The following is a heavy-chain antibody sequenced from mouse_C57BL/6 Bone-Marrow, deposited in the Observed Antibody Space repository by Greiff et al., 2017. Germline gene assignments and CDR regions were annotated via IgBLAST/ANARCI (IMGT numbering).Heavy chain of an antibody. D-gene: IGHD5-1*01. CDR1: GFSFNTYA. J-gene: IGHJ3*01. V-gene: IGHV10-1*01. Sequence: EVKLLESGGGLVQPKGSLKLSCAASGFSFNTYAMNWVRQAPGKGLEWVARIRSKSNNYATYYADSVKDRFTISRDDSESMLYLQMNNLKTEDTAMYYCVSDLWFAYWGQGTLVTVSA. CDR3: VSDLWFAY. CDR2: IRSKSNNYAT.